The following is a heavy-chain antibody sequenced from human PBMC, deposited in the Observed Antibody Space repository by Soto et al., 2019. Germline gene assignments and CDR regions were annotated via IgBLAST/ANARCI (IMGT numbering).Heavy chain of an antibody. CDR3: ARDADASGWYHYGFDV. CDR1: GLTLSSYW. CDR2: IKQDGSAK. Sequence: PGGSLRLSCAASGLTLSSYWMNWVRQAPGKGLEWVANIKQDGSAKYYVDSVKGRFFISRDNAKNSLYLYINNLRAEDTAVYYCARDADASGWYHYGFDVWGQGTMVNVSS. V-gene: IGHV3-7*01. D-gene: IGHD6-19*01. J-gene: IGHJ6*02.